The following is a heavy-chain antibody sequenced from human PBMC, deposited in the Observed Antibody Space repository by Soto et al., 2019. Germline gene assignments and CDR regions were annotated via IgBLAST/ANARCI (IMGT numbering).Heavy chain of an antibody. D-gene: IGHD3-22*01. Sequence: SSETLSLTCTVSGGSISSYYWSWIRQPSGKGLEWIGYIYYSGSTNYNPSLKSRVTISVDTSKNQFSLKLSSVTAADTAVYYCAREKDSGYYDYWGQGTLVTVSS. CDR2: IYYSGST. CDR1: GGSISSYY. V-gene: IGHV4-59*01. CDR3: AREKDSGYYDY. J-gene: IGHJ4*02.